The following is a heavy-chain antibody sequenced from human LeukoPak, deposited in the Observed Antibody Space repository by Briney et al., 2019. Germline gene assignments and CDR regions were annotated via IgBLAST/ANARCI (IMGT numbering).Heavy chain of an antibody. CDR3: ARDGSSSNPVQAYDY. CDR2: IIPIFGTA. J-gene: IGHJ4*02. CDR1: GGTFSSYA. Sequence: SVKVSCKASGGTFSSYAISWVRRAPGQGLEWMGGIIPIFGTANYAQKFQGGVTITADESTSTAYMELSSLRSEDTAVYYCARDGSSSNPVQAYDYWGQGTLVTVSS. D-gene: IGHD6-6*01. V-gene: IGHV1-69*01.